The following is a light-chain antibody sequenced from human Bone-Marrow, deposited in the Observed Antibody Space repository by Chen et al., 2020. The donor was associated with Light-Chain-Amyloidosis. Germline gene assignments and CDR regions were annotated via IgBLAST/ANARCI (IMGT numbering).Light chain of an antibody. CDR2: EDS. J-gene: IGLJ3*02. V-gene: IGLV3-10*01. CDR1: ALPKKY. CDR3: YSTDSSGNHSWV. Sequence: SYELTQPPSVSVSPGQTVRITCSGDALPKKYAYWYQQKSGQAHVLVIYEDSKRPSGIPERFSGSSSGTMATLTISGAQVEDEADYYCYSTDSSGNHSWVFGGGTKLTVL.